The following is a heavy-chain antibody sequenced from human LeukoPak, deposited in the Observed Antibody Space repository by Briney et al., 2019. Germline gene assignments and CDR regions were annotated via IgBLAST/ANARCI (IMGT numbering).Heavy chain of an antibody. CDR2: IYYSGST. CDR3: ARDRGYSSSWFPEYFQH. J-gene: IGHJ1*01. CDR1: GGSISSGGYY. Sequence: SETLSLTCTVSGGSISSGGYYWSWIRQHPGKGLEWIGYIYYSGSTYYNPSLKSRVTMSVDTSKNQFSLKLSSVTAADTAVYYCARDRGYSSSWFPEYFQHWGQGTLVTVSS. D-gene: IGHD6-13*01. V-gene: IGHV4-31*03.